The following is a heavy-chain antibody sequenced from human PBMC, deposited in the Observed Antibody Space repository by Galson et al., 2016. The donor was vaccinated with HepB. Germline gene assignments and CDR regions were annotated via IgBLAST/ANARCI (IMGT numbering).Heavy chain of an antibody. D-gene: IGHD1-26*01. CDR3: AKGVGELLNPFDY. CDR2: ISGHGSNI. V-gene: IGHV3-23*01. CDR1: RFTFANCA. J-gene: IGHJ4*02. Sequence: SLRLSCAVSRFTFANCAMSWVRQAPGKGLEWVSTISGHGSNIYYADPVKGRFTIFRDNSKNTLYLQLNSLRAEDTAVYYCAKGVGELLNPFDYWGQGTLVTVSS.